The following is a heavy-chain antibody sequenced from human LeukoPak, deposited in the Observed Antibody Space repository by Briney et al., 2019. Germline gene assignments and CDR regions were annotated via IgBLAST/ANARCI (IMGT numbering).Heavy chain of an antibody. Sequence: GGSLRLSCAASGFTFSSYAMSWVRQAPGKGLEWVSALSGTGSRTYYADSVKGRFTISRDNSKNTLYLQMNSLRAEDTAVYYCAKTEWELPSAEFFQHWGQGILVTVSS. CDR2: LSGTGSRT. D-gene: IGHD1-26*01. CDR1: GFTFSSYA. J-gene: IGHJ1*01. CDR3: AKTEWELPSAEFFQH. V-gene: IGHV3-23*01.